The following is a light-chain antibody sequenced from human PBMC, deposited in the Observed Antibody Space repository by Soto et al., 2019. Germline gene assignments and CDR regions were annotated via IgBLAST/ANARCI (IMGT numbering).Light chain of an antibody. J-gene: IGKJ1*01. CDR2: DAS. CDR3: QQRSNWPT. V-gene: IGKV3-11*01. CDR1: QSVSSY. Sequence: EIVMTQSPATLSVSPGERSTRSCRASQSVSSYLAWYQQKPGQAPRLLIYDASNRATGIPARFSGSGSGTDFTLTISSLEPEDFAVYYCQQRSNWPTFGQGTKVDIK.